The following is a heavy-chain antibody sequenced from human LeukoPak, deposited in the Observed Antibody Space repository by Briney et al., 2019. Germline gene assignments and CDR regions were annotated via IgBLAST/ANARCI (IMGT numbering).Heavy chain of an antibody. CDR2: INHSGIT. D-gene: IGHD3-16*02. CDR3: ATHPLLDY. V-gene: IGHV4-34*01. J-gene: IGHJ4*02. Sequence: SETLSLTCAVYGGSFSYYYWSWIRQPPGKGLEWIGEINHSGITNYNPSLKSRVTISADTSKNQFSLKLTSVTAADTAVYYCATHPLLDYWGQGSLVTVSS. CDR1: GGSFSYYY.